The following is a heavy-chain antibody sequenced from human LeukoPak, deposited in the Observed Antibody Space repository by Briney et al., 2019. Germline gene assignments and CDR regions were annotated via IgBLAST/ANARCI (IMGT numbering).Heavy chain of an antibody. CDR3: ARDLTGTLFDY. CDR1: GFTFSIYW. CDR2: INSDGSDT. Sequence: GGSPRLSCAASGFTFSIYWMHWVRQVPGKGLVWVSRINSDGSDTNYADSVKGRFTISRDNAKSTVYLQMNSLGLEDTAVYFCARDLTGTLFDYWGQGTLVTVSS. J-gene: IGHJ4*02. V-gene: IGHV3-74*01. D-gene: IGHD2-8*02.